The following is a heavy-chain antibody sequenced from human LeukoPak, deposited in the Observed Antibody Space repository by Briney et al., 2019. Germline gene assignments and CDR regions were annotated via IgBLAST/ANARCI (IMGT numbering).Heavy chain of an antibody. J-gene: IGHJ5*02. CDR2: ISALKGNT. CDR1: GYTFTSYG. Sequence: ASVKVSCKASGYTFTSYGISCVRQAPGQGLEWMGWISALKGNTNYAQKLQGRVTMSTDTSTRTAYMELRSLRSDDTAVYYCARVEDIVVVPAAMPHENWFDPWGQGTLVTVSS. D-gene: IGHD2-2*01. V-gene: IGHV1-18*04. CDR3: ARVEDIVVVPAAMPHENWFDP.